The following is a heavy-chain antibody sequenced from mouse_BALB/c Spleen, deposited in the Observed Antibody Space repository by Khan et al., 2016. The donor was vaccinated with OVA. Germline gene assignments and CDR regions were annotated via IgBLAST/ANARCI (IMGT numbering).Heavy chain of an antibody. V-gene: IGHV2-6-5*01. CDR3: AKGVLSYYFALDY. Sequence: QIQLVQSGPGLVAPSQSLSITCTVSGFSLTDYGVSWIRQPPGKGLEWLAVIWGGGSTYYNSALKSRLSISQDTSKSQVFLKMNSLQTDDTAMYYCAKGVLSYYFALDYWGQGTSVTVSS. J-gene: IGHJ4*01. CDR1: GFSLTDYG. CDR2: IWGGGST.